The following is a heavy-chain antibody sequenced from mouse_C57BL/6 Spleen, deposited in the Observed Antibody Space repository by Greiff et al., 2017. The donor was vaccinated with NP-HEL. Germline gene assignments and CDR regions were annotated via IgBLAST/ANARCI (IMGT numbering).Heavy chain of an antibody. CDR3: AIYSYYDYWYFDV. Sequence: EVQLQQSGPELVKPGASVKISCKASGYTFTDYYMNWVIQSHGKSLEWIGDINPNNGGTSYNQKFKGKATLTVDKSSSTAYMELRSLTSEDSAVYYCAIYSYYDYWYFDVWGTGTTVTVSS. J-gene: IGHJ1*03. CDR1: GYTFTDYY. V-gene: IGHV1-26*01. D-gene: IGHD2-12*01. CDR2: INPNNGGT.